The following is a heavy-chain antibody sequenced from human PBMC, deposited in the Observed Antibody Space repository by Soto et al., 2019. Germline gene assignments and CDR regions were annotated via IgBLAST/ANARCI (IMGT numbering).Heavy chain of an antibody. J-gene: IGHJ6*02. CDR3: ARACSGGSCYSIGTVGMDV. CDR2: ISSSGSTI. Sequence: VGSLRLSCAASGFTFSDYYMSWTRQAPGKGLEWVSYISSSGSTIYYADSVKGRFTISRDNAKNSLYLQMNSLRAEDTAVYYCARACSGGSCYSIGTVGMDVWGQGTTVTVSS. V-gene: IGHV3-11*01. D-gene: IGHD2-15*01. CDR1: GFTFSDYY.